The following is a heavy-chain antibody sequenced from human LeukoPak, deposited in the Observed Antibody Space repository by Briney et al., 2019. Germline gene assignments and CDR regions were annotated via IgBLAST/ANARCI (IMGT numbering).Heavy chain of an antibody. CDR1: GGTFSSYA. CDR2: IIPIFGTA. CDR3: ARDLYSYEHYYYYGMDV. D-gene: IGHD5-18*01. Sequence: SVKVSCKASGGTFSSYAIGWVRQAPGQGLEWMGGIIPIFGTANYAQKFQGRVTITADESTSTAYMELSSLRSEDTAVYYCARDLYSYEHYYYYGMDVWGQGTTVTAPS. J-gene: IGHJ6*02. V-gene: IGHV1-69*13.